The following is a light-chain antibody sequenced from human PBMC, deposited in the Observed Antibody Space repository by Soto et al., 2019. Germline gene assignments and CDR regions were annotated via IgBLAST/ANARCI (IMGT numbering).Light chain of an antibody. CDR1: QSIDSD. Sequence: EIMMTQSPANVSVFPGERATLSCRASQSIDSDLAWSPQKPGHVPRLLIYGASTRATGVPARFSGSGSGTEFTLTIIRLQSDEFAVYYCQQYSHWRTFGPGTKVEI. V-gene: IGKV3-15*01. J-gene: IGKJ1*01. CDR3: QQYSHWRT. CDR2: GAS.